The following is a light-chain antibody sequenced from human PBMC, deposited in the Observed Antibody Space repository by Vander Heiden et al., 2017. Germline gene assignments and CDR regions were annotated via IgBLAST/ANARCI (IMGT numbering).Light chain of an antibody. Sequence: QSALSLPPSASASPGPPVTISCTGASSDIGSYNFVSWYQQHPGKVPRLILYEIDKRPSGVPHRFSGSKSGNTASLTVAGLQAEDEADYYCVSYGGNDNFYVFGTGTALTVL. J-gene: IGLJ1*01. CDR3: VSYGGNDNFYV. CDR2: EID. V-gene: IGLV2-8*01. CDR1: SSDIGSYNF.